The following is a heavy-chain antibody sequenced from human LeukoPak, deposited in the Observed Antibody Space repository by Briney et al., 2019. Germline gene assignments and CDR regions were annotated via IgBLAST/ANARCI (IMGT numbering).Heavy chain of an antibody. V-gene: IGHV4-39*07. CDR1: GGSISSSSYY. J-gene: IGHJ2*01. CDR3: ARDPQWSFGIAVAGPYWYFDL. CDR2: IYYRGGT. D-gene: IGHD6-19*01. Sequence: PSETLSLTCTVSGGSISSSSYYWGWIRQPPGKGLEWIGSIYYRGGTYYNPSLKSRVTISVDTSKNQFSLKLSSVTAADTAVYYCARDPQWSFGIAVAGPYWYFDLWGRGTLVTVSS.